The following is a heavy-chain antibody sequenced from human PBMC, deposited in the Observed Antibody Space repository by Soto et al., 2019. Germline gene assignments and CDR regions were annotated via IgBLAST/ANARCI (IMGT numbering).Heavy chain of an antibody. CDR1: GGLFSSYP. CDR2: IIPMFGSP. Sequence: QEQLVQSGAEVKKPGSSVKVSCKASGGLFSSYPISWVRQVPGQGLEWMGGIIPMFGSPKYAQKFLGRVTITADNPTSTIYMEMISLTSADTAVYYCARGGFVAGLYNAMDAWGQGTTVAVSS. J-gene: IGHJ6*02. CDR3: ARGGFVAGLYNAMDA. V-gene: IGHV1-69*06. D-gene: IGHD6-19*01.